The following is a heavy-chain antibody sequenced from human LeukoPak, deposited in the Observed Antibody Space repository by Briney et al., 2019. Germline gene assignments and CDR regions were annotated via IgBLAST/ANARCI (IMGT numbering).Heavy chain of an antibody. CDR2: IHYSGST. CDR3: ALTAAGMFFDY. Sequence: SETLSLTCTVSGGSISSSYWSWIRQPPGKGLEWIGYIHYSGSTNYNPSLKSRVTISADTSKNQFSLRLTSVTAADTAVYYCALTAAGMFFDYWGQGTLVTVSS. CDR1: GGSISSSY. D-gene: IGHD6-13*01. V-gene: IGHV4-59*12. J-gene: IGHJ4*02.